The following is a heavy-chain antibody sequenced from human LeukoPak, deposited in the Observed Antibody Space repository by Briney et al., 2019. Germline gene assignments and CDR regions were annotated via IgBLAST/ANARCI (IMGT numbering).Heavy chain of an antibody. CDR3: ARGTYYDSSGYPPDV. D-gene: IGHD3-22*01. V-gene: IGHV1-2*02. CDR2: INPNSGGT. J-gene: IGHJ6*04. CDR1: GYTFTGYY. Sequence: PVASVKVSCKASGYTFTGYYMHWVRQAPGQGLEWMGWINPNSGGTNYAQKFQGRVTMARDTSISTAYMELSRLRSDDTAVYYCARGTYYDSSGYPPDVWGKGTTVTISS.